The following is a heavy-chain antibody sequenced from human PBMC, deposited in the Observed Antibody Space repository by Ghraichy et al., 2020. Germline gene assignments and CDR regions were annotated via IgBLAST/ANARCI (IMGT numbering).Heavy chain of an antibody. CDR3: ASHRRITIFGVVPYDAFDI. V-gene: IGHV4-39*01. D-gene: IGHD3-3*01. CDR1: GGSISSSSYY. J-gene: IGHJ3*02. Sequence: ESLNISCTVSGGSISSSSYYWGWIRQPPGKGLEWIGSIYYNGSTYYNPSLKSRVTISVDTSKNQFSLKLNSVTAADTAVYYCASHRRITIFGVVPYDAFDIWGQGTMVTVSS. CDR2: IYYNGST.